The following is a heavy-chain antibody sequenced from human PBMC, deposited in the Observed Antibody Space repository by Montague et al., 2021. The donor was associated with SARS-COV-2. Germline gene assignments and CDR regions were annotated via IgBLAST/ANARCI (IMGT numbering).Heavy chain of an antibody. Sequence: TLSLTCTVSGGSINNGDHYWSWIRQHPGKGLEWIGYIYFSGSTYYNPSLKSRVTIPADTSKNQFSLKLSSVTAADTAVCYCARDLHDTSGSTYLTPFRFDPWGQGTLVTVSS. CDR3: ARDLHDTSGSTYLTPFRFDP. J-gene: IGHJ5*02. CDR2: IYFSGST. CDR1: GGSINNGDHY. V-gene: IGHV4-31*03. D-gene: IGHD3-22*01.